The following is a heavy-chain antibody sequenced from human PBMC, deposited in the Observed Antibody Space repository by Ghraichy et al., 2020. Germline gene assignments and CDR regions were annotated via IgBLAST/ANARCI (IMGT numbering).Heavy chain of an antibody. CDR1: GGSISSSSYY. Sequence: SETLSLTCTVSGGSISSSSYYWGWIRQPPGKGLEWIGTIFYSGSTYYNPSLKSRVTISVDTSKNQFSLKLTSAAAADTAVYYCARLYFDWLFLPNYFDYWGQGTLVTVSS. D-gene: IGHD3-9*01. CDR3: ARLYFDWLFLPNYFDY. CDR2: IFYSGST. V-gene: IGHV4-39*01. J-gene: IGHJ4*02.